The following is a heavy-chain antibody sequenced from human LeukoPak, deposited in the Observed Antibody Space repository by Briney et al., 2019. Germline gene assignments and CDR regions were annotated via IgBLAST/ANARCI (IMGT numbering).Heavy chain of an antibody. Sequence: ASVKVSCKASGYTFTSYAMHWVRQAPGQRLEWMGWINAGNGNTKYSQKFQGRVTITRDTSASTAYMELSSLRSEDTAVYYCARGDILTGYFDYWGQGTLVTVSS. CDR3: ARGDILTGYFDY. CDR2: INAGNGNT. J-gene: IGHJ4*02. V-gene: IGHV1-3*01. CDR1: GYTFTSYA. D-gene: IGHD3-9*01.